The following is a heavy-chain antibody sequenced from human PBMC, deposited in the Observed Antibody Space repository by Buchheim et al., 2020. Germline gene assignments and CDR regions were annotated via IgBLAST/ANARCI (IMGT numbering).Heavy chain of an antibody. J-gene: IGHJ3*02. V-gene: IGHV3-30*18. CDR1: GFTFSSYG. CDR3: AKEGDSSGHCGVFDI. D-gene: IGHD3-22*01. CDR2: ISYDGKGT. Sequence: QVQLVESGGGVVQPGRSLRLSCAASGFTFSSYGMHWVRQAPGKGLEWVAVISYDGKGTYYLDSVKGRFTISRDNSKNTLFLQLNSLRVEDTAVYYCAKEGDSSGHCGVFDIWGQGT.